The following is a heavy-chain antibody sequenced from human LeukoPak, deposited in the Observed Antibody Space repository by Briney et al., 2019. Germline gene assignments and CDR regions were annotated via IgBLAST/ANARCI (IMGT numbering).Heavy chain of an antibody. CDR3: ARAVVYGDYQIFDY. D-gene: IGHD4-17*01. J-gene: IGHJ4*02. Sequence: GGSLRLSCAASGFTFSSYWMSWVRQAPGKGLEWVANIKQDGSEKYYVDSVKGRFTISRDNAENSLYLQMNSLKAEDTAVYYCARAVVYGDYQIFDYWGQGTLVTVSS. V-gene: IGHV3-7*01. CDR1: GFTFSSYW. CDR2: IKQDGSEK.